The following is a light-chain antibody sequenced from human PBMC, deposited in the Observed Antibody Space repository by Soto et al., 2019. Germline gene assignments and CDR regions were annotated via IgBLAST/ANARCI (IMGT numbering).Light chain of an antibody. CDR2: DVS. Sequence: QSVMTQPASVSGSAGQAITISWSGTSSDVGAFNYVSSYQQHPGKAPQLMIYDVSNRPSGVSTRFSGSKSGNTASLPISGLRAEDEADYYCNSYTSNNTYVFGTGTKVTVL. J-gene: IGLJ1*01. CDR3: NSYTSNNTYV. CDR1: SSDVGAFNY. V-gene: IGLV2-14*03.